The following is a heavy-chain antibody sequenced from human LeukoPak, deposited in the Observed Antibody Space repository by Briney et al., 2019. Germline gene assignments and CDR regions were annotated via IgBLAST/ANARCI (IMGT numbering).Heavy chain of an antibody. CDR3: ARDGDTAMVLGY. CDR2: IYYSGST. V-gene: IGHV4-59*01. CDR1: GGSISSYY. Sequence: SETLSLTCTVSGGSISSYYWSWIRQPPGKGLEWIGYIYYSGSTNYNPSLKSRVTISVDTSKNQFSLKLSSVTAADTAVYYCARDGDTAMVLGYWGQGTLVTVSS. J-gene: IGHJ4*02. D-gene: IGHD5-18*01.